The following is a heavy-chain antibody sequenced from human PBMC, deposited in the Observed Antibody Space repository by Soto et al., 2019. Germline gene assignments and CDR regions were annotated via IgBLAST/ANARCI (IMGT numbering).Heavy chain of an antibody. V-gene: IGHV3-21*01. J-gene: IGHJ6*02. CDR1: GFTFSSYS. CDR3: ARDTDCSGGSCYYYGMDV. Sequence: GGSLRLSXAASGFTFSSYSMNWVRKAPGKGLEWVSSISSSSSYIYYADSVKGRFTISRDNAKNSLYLQMNSLRAEDTAVYYCARDTDCSGGSCYYYGMDVWGQGTTVTVSS. CDR2: ISSSSSYI. D-gene: IGHD2-15*01.